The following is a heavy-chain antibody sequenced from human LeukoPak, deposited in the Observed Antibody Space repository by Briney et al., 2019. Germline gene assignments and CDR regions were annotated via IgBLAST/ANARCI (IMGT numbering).Heavy chain of an antibody. CDR2: IWYDGSNK. J-gene: IGHJ4*02. CDR3: AKDTPYRSGWYNPHFDY. CDR1: GFTFSSYG. D-gene: IGHD6-19*01. V-gene: IGHV3-33*06. Sequence: GRSLRLSCAASGFTFSSYGMHWVRQAPGKGLEWVAVIWYDGSNKYYADSVKGRFTISRDNSKNTLYLQMNSLRAEDTAVYYCAKDTPYRSGWYNPHFDYWGQGTLVTVSS.